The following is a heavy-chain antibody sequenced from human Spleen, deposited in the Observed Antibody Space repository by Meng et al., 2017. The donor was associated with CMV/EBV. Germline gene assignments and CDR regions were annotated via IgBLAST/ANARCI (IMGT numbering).Heavy chain of an antibody. CDR3: ARDLRHSSGWTSDY. CDR2: ISAYNGNT. D-gene: IGHD6-19*01. Sequence: KASGYTFTSYGISWVRQATGQGLEWMGWISAYNGNTNYAQKLQGRVTMTTDTSTSTAYMELRSLRSDDTAVYYCARDLRHSSGWTSDYWGQGTLVTVSS. CDR1: GYTFTSYG. V-gene: IGHV1-18*01. J-gene: IGHJ4*02.